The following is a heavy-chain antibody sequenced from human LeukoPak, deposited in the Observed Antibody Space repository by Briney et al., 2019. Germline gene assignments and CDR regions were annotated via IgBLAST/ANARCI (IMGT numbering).Heavy chain of an antibody. Sequence: SETLSLTCTVSGGSISSYYWSWIRQPPGKGLEWIGEINHSGSTNYNPSLKSRVTISVDTSKNQFSLKLSSVTAADTAVYYCARVPMGLPVDYWGQGTLVTVSS. V-gene: IGHV4-59*08. J-gene: IGHJ4*02. D-gene: IGHD5-12*01. CDR3: ARVPMGLPVDY. CDR1: GGSISSYY. CDR2: INHSGST.